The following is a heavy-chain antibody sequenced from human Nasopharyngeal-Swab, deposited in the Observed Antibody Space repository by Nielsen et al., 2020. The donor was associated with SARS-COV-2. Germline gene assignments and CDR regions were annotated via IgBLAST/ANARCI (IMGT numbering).Heavy chain of an antibody. J-gene: IGHJ4*02. CDR3: ARGWTGQYFLDY. Sequence: WIRQPPGKGLEWIGYIYYSGSTNYNPSLKSRVTISVDTSKNQFSLRLGSATAADTAVYFCARGWTGQYFLDYWGQGTLVTVSS. D-gene: IGHD3/OR15-3a*01. V-gene: IGHV4-59*01. CDR2: IYYSGST.